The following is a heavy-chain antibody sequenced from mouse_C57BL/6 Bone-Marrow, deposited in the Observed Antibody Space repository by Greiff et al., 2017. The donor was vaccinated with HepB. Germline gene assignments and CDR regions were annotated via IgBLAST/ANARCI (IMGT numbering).Heavy chain of an antibody. CDR1: GYTFTSYW. D-gene: IGHD2-5*01. Sequence: QVQLQQPGAELVKPGASVKLSCKASGYTFTSYWMHWVKQRPGQGLEWIGMIHPNSGSTNYNEKFKSKATLTVDKSSSTAYMQLSSLTSEASAVYYCARYSNYVWFAYWGQGTLVTVSA. V-gene: IGHV1-64*01. J-gene: IGHJ3*01. CDR2: IHPNSGST. CDR3: ARYSNYVWFAY.